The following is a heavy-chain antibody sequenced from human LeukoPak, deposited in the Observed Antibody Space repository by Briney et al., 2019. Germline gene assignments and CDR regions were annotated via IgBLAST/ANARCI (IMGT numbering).Heavy chain of an antibody. CDR1: GYTFSNYG. V-gene: IGHV1-8*03. J-gene: IGHJ6*03. CDR3: ARVSVPSYYYYMDV. Sequence: ASVKVSCKASGYTFSNYGISWVRQAPGQGLEWMGWMNPNSGNTGYAQKFQGRVTITRNTSISTAYMELSSLRSEDTAVYYCARVSVPSYYYYMDVWGKGTTVTVSS. CDR2: MNPNSGNT.